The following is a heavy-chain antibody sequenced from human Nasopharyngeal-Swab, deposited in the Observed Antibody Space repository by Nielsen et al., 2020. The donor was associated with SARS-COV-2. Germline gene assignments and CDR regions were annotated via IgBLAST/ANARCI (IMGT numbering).Heavy chain of an antibody. V-gene: IGHV4-39*01. D-gene: IGHD6-19*01. CDR3: ARQGGWYFDY. CDR2: IYYSGSI. J-gene: IGHJ4*02. Sequence: WIRQPPGKGLEWIGSIYYSGSIYYNPSLKSRVTISVDTSKNQFSLKLSSVTAADTAVYYCARQGGWYFDYWGQGTLGTVSS.